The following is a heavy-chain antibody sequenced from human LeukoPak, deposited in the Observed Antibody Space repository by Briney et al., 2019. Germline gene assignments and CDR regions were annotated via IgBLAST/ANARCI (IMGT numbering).Heavy chain of an antibody. V-gene: IGHV3-7*01. CDR1: GFTFSSYW. CDR3: ARVRAVPAASWVWFDP. CDR2: IKQDGSEK. D-gene: IGHD2-2*01. J-gene: IGHJ5*02. Sequence: GGSLSLSCAASGFTFSSYWMSWVRQAPGKGLEWVANIKQDGSEKYYVDSVKGRFTISRDNAKNSLYLQMNSLRAEDTAVYYCARVRAVPAASWVWFDPWGQGTLVTVSS.